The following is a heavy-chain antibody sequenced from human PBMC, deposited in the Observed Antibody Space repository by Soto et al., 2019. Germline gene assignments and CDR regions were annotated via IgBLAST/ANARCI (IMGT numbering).Heavy chain of an antibody. CDR3: ARDRQQLVVDY. J-gene: IGHJ4*02. D-gene: IGHD6-13*01. Sequence: SHTLSLTCAISGYSVSSNSAALNWIRQSPSRGLEWLGRTYYRSKWYNDYAVSVKGRITINPDTSKNQFSLQLNSVTPEDTAVYYCARDRQQLVVDYWGQGTLVTVSS. CDR1: GYSVSSNSAA. V-gene: IGHV6-1*01. CDR2: TYYRSKWYN.